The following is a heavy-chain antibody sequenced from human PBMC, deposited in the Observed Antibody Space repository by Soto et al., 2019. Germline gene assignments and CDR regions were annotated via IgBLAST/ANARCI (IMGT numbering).Heavy chain of an antibody. D-gene: IGHD2-15*01. CDR1: GYTFSNYG. CDR3: AREDCNGDNCYSADY. V-gene: IGHV1-18*01. Sequence: QVPLVQSGAEVKKPGASVKVSCEASGYTFSNYGISWVRQAPGQGLEWMGWVTTYNGNTNYAQNLQGRVTMTTDTSTSTAYMELRSLRSDDTAVYYCAREDCNGDNCYSADYWGQGTLVTVSS. J-gene: IGHJ4*02. CDR2: VTTYNGNT.